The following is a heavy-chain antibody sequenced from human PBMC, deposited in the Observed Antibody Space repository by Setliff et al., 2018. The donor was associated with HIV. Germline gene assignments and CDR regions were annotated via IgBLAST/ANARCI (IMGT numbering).Heavy chain of an antibody. D-gene: IGHD3-22*01. CDR1: GDSVRGYY. CDR2: VHNSAGS. Sequence: SETLSLTCAVSGDSVRGYYWSWIRQPAGRGLEWIGRVHNSAGSNYNPSLKSRVTMSVDTAKNQLSLKLTAVSAADTAVYYCARDRIEVLADSPHDVFDIWGRGIMVTVSS. J-gene: IGHJ3*02. CDR3: ARDRIEVLADSPHDVFDI. V-gene: IGHV4-4*07.